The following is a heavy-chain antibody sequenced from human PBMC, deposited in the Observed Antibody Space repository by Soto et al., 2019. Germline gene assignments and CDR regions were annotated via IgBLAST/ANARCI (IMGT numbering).Heavy chain of an antibody. Sequence: SGGSLRLSCAASGFTFSSYAMHWVRQAPGKGLEWVAIISYDGANKYYADSVKGRFTISRDNSKNTLSLQMNSLRAEDAAVYYCARERTTLYYYYGMDVWGQGTTVTVSS. CDR3: ARERTTLYYYYGMDV. CDR1: GFTFSSYA. J-gene: IGHJ6*02. V-gene: IGHV3-30-3*01. D-gene: IGHD4-4*01. CDR2: ISYDGANK.